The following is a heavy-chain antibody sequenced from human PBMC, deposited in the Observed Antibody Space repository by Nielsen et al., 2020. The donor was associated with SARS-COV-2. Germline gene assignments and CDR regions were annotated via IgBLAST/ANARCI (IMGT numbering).Heavy chain of an antibody. J-gene: IGHJ4*02. Sequence: SETLSLTCAVSGGSISSGGYSWSWIRQPPGKGLEWIGYIYHSGSTYYNPSLKSRVTMSVDTSKNQFSLKLSSVTAADTAVYYCARAPITMIVVVTAFDYWGQGTLVTVSS. CDR1: GGSISSGGYS. CDR3: ARAPITMIVVVTAFDY. CDR2: IYHSGST. V-gene: IGHV4-30-2*01. D-gene: IGHD3-22*01.